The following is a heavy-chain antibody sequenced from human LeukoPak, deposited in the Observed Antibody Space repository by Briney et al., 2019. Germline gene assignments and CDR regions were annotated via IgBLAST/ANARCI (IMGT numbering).Heavy chain of an antibody. D-gene: IGHD6-19*01. J-gene: IGHJ4*02. CDR2: INHSGST. CDR3: ARGDIPVATDY. Sequence: SETLSLTCAVYGGSFSGYYWSWIRQPPGKGLEWIGEINHSGSTNYNPSLKSRVTISVDTSKNQFSLKLSSVTAADTAVYYCARGDIPVATDYWGQGTLVTVSS. V-gene: IGHV4-34*01. CDR1: GGSFSGYY.